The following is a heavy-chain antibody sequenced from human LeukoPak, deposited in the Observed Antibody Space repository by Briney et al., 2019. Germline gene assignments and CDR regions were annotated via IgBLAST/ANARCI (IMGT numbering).Heavy chain of an antibody. D-gene: IGHD1-26*01. J-gene: IGHJ4*02. Sequence: SETLSLTCTVSGGSISSYYRSWIRQPPGKGLEWIAYIYTSGSTNYNPSLKSRVTISVDTSKNQFSLKLSSVTDADTGVYYCARHVSGGNPYYFDYWGQGTLVTVSS. CDR2: IYTSGST. CDR3: ARHVSGGNPYYFDY. V-gene: IGHV4-4*09. CDR1: GGSISSYY.